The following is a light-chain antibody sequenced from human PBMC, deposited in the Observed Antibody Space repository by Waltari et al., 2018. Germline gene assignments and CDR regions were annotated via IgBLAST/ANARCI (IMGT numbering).Light chain of an antibody. CDR1: QSRVFSVGNIY. J-gene: IGKJ2*01. Sequence: DAVMTQSPLSLPVTLGQPASISCRSSQSRVFSVGNIYLNWFQQRPGQSPRRLIYKVSNRDSGVPDRFSGSGSGTDFTLKISRVEAEDVGGVYYCMQATHWPYTFGQGTKLEIK. CDR3: MQATHWPYT. V-gene: IGKV2-30*01. CDR2: KVS.